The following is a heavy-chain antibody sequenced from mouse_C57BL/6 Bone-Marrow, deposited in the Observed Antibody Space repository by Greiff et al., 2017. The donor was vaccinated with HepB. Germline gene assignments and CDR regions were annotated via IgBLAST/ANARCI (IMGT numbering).Heavy chain of an antibody. D-gene: IGHD1-1*01. CDR2: IDPNSGGT. Sequence: QVQLQQPGAELVKPGASVKLSCKASGYTFTSYWMHWVNQRPGRGREWIGRIDPNSGGTKYNEKFKSKATLTVDKPSSTAYMQLSSLTSEDSAVYYGGKEGYYGSSPFAYWGQGTVVTVSA. V-gene: IGHV1-72*01. CDR1: GYTFTSYW. CDR3: GKEGYYGSSPFAY. J-gene: IGHJ3*01.